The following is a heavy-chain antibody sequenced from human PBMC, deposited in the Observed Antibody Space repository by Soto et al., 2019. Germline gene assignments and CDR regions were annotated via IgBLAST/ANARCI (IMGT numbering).Heavy chain of an antibody. CDR3: VRNKVTTMRFFDY. CDR2: IYNSGAS. D-gene: IGHD4-17*01. Sequence: QVRLQESGPGLVKPSETLSLGCSVSGDSMIGYYWNWIRQSPGSGLEWLGYIYNSGASAYNSSLKSRITVSIDTSKNQFYLNLRSVTAADTAVYYCVRNKVTTMRFFDYWGPGKMVTVSS. V-gene: IGHV4-59*03. CDR1: GDSMIGYY. J-gene: IGHJ4*02.